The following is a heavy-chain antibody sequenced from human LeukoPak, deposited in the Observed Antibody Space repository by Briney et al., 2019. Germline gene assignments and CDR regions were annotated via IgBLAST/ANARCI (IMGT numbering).Heavy chain of an antibody. Sequence: GGSLQISCQGSGSSFTSYWIGWVRQVPGKGLEWMGIIYPGDSDTRYSPSFQGQVTISADKSISTAYLQWSSLKASDTAMYYCARHGPLGYCSSTSCPLDAFDIWGQGTMVTVSS. V-gene: IGHV5-51*01. D-gene: IGHD2-2*01. CDR2: IYPGDSDT. CDR1: GSSFTSYW. J-gene: IGHJ3*02. CDR3: ARHGPLGYCSSTSCPLDAFDI.